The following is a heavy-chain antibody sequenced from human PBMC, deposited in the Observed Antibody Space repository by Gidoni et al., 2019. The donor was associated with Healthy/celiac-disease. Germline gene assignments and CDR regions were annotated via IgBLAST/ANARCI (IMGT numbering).Heavy chain of an antibody. CDR2: ISGSGGST. CDR1: GFTFSSYA. V-gene: IGHV3-23*01. D-gene: IGHD3-22*01. J-gene: IGHJ4*02. CDR3: AKWGPYDYDSSGYYSY. Sequence: EVQLLESGGGLVQPGGSLRLSCAASGFTFSSYAMSWVRQAPGKGLEWVSAISGSGGSTYYADSVKGRFTISRDNSKNTLYLQMNSLRAEDTAVYYCAKWGPYDYDSSGYYSYWGQGTLVTVSS.